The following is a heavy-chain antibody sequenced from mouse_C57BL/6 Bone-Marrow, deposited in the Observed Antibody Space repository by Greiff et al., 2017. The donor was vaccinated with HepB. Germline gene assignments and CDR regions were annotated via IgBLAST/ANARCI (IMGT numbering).Heavy chain of an antibody. V-gene: IGHV5-4*01. CDR1: GFTFSSYA. Sequence: EVQLVESGGGLVKPGGSLKLSCAASGFTFSSYAMSWVRQTPEKRLEWVATISDGGSYTYYPDNVKGRFTISRDNAKNNLYLQMSHLKSEDTAMYYCAREQLRYVVFDYWGQGTTLTVSS. CDR3: AREQLRYVVFDY. CDR2: ISDGGSYT. D-gene: IGHD3-2*02. J-gene: IGHJ2*01.